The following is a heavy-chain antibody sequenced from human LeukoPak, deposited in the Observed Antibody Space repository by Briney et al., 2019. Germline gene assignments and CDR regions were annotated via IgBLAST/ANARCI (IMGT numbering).Heavy chain of an antibody. CDR2: ISGSGGST. V-gene: IGHV3-23*01. CDR3: AKERPAYYYDSSGYLAGYYFDY. J-gene: IGHJ4*02. Sequence: GGSLRLSCAASGFAFSSYAMSWVRQAPGKGLEWVSTISGSGGSTYYADSVKGRFTISRDNSKNTLYVQMNRLRAEDTAVYYCAKERPAYYYDSSGYLAGYYFDYWGQGTLVTVSS. CDR1: GFAFSSYA. D-gene: IGHD3-22*01.